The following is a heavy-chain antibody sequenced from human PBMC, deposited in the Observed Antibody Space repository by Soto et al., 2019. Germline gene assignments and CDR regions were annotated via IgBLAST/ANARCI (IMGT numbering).Heavy chain of an antibody. CDR3: AKVSREGSAIDFDY. CDR2: VNPNNGDT. Sequence: QVQLVQSGAELKKPGASVKVSCKASGYTFSNYDMNWVRQATGQGPEWIGWVNPNNGDTGYAQKFQGRVTLTTDISTTTAYMEPTSLRSEDTAIYYCAKVSREGSAIDFDYWGQGTLITVSS. D-gene: IGHD3-10*01. J-gene: IGHJ4*02. CDR1: GYTFSNYD. V-gene: IGHV1-8*01.